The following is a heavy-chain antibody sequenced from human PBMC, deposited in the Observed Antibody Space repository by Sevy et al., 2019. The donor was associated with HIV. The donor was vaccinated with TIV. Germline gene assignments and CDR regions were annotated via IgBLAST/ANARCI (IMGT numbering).Heavy chain of an antibody. J-gene: IGHJ3*02. V-gene: IGHV3-21*01. CDR2: ISSSSSYI. CDR3: ARVKDYGDYGAFDI. CDR1: GFTFNSHT. D-gene: IGHD4-17*01. Sequence: GGSLRLSCAGSGFTFNSHTMNWVRQAPGKELEWVSSISSSSSYIYYGDSVKGRFTISRDNAKSSLFLQMNSLRAEDTAIYFCARVKDYGDYGAFDIWGQGTMVTVSS.